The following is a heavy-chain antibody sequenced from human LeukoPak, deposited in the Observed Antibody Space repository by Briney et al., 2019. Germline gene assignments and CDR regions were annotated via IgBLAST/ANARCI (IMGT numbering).Heavy chain of an antibody. CDR1: GFTVSSNY. V-gene: IGHV3-53*01. D-gene: IGHD5-18*01. Sequence: PGGSLRLSCAASGFTVSSNYMSWVRQAPGKGLEWVSVIYSGGSTYYADSVKGRFTISRDNSKNTLYLQMNSLRAEDTAVYYCARVGAIGYSYGYDYWGQGTLVTVSS. CDR3: ARVGAIGYSYGYDY. CDR2: IYSGGST. J-gene: IGHJ4*02.